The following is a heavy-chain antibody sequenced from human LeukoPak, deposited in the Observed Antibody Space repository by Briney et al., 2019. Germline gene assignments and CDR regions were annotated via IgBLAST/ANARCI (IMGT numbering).Heavy chain of an antibody. CDR3: ARGYCSGCSCSSDY. J-gene: IGHJ4*02. Sequence: GGSLRLSCAASGFTFSSYAMSWVRQAPGKGLEWVSIISGSGVSTYYADFVKGRFTISRDNSKNTLYLQMNSLRAEDTAIYYCARGYCSGCSCSSDYWGQGTLVTVSS. CDR2: ISGSGVST. V-gene: IGHV3-23*01. CDR1: GFTFSSYA. D-gene: IGHD2-15*01.